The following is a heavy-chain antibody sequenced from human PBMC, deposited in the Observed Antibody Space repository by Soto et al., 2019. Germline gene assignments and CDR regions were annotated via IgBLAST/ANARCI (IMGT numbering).Heavy chain of an antibody. J-gene: IGHJ4*02. D-gene: IGHD3-10*01. CDR3: ATSYGSGSRPFDY. V-gene: IGHV1-69*02. CDR2: IIPMLGMS. Sequence: QVQLVQSGAEVKKPGSSVKVSCKASGDTFNFYTISWVRQAPGQGLEWMGRIIPMLGMSNYAQKFQDRVTIIADKSTSTAYMQWSSLRSEDTAIYYCATSYGSGSRPFDYWGQGTLVTVSS. CDR1: GDTFNFYT.